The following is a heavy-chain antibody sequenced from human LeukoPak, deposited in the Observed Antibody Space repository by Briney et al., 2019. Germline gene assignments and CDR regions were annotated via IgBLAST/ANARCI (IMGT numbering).Heavy chain of an antibody. Sequence: ASVKVSCKASGYTFTSYYMHWVRQAPGQGLEWIGIINPSGGSTSYAQKFQGRVTMTRDTSTSTVYMELSSLRSEDTAVYYCARVGPLGGSGSYYPYWGQGTLVTVSS. D-gene: IGHD3-10*01. CDR1: GYTFTSYY. V-gene: IGHV1-46*01. CDR2: INPSGGST. CDR3: ARVGPLGGSGSYYPY. J-gene: IGHJ4*02.